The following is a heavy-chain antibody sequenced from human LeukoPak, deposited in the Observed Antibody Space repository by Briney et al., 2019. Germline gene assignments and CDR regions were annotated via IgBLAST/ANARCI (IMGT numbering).Heavy chain of an antibody. Sequence: GASVKVSCKASGYTLTSYVISWVRQAPGQGLELIVWVNTNTGYPTYAQGFTGRFMFSLDSSVSTAYLQISSLKDEDTAVYYCARDYTSALGTTTYFQHWGEGTLLTVFS. CDR1: GYTLTSYV. V-gene: IGHV7-4-1*02. CDR2: VNTNTGYP. D-gene: IGHD1-7*01. CDR3: ARDYTSALGTTTYFQH. J-gene: IGHJ1*01.